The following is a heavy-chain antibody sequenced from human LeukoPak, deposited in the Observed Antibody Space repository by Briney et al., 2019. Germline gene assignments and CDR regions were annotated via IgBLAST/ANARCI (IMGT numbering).Heavy chain of an antibody. D-gene: IGHD2-2*02. J-gene: IGHJ6*02. CDR2: INHSGST. CDR1: GGSFSGYY. CDR3: ARWYCSSTSCYTRYYFSVMDV. Sequence: SETLSLTCAVYGGSFSGYYWSWIRQPPGKGLEWIGEINHSGSTNYNPSLKSRVTISGDTSKNQFSLKLSSVTAADTAVYYCARWYCSSTSCYTRYYFSVMDVWGQGTTVTVSS. V-gene: IGHV4-34*01.